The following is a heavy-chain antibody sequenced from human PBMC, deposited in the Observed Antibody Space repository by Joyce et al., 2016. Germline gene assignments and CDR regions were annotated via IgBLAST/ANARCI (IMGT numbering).Heavy chain of an antibody. Sequence: EVQLVESGGGLIQPGGSLRLSCAASGFTVSSNYMSWVRQARGKGVEWVSIIVSGGSGGSTYYADSVKGRFTISRDNSKNTLYLQMNSLRAEDTAVYYCARSLAYDYGDYIFNYWGQGTLVTVSS. V-gene: IGHV3-53*01. D-gene: IGHD4-17*01. CDR3: ARSLAYDYGDYIFNY. CDR1: GFTVSSNY. CDR2: IVSGGSGGST. J-gene: IGHJ4*02.